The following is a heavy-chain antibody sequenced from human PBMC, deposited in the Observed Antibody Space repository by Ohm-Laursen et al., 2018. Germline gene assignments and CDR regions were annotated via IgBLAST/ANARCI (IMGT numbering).Heavy chain of an antibody. Sequence: SRTLSLTCAVSGYSVGITNWCAWIRQPPGKGLEWIGYMYYSGITYYNPSLKSRVTMSIDTSKNQVSLKLNSVTAVDTAMYYCATILPGTWYAFDMWGQGTMVTVSS. V-gene: IGHV4-28*01. CDR2: MYYSGIT. CDR1: GYSVGITNW. D-gene: IGHD1-1*01. CDR3: ATILPGTWYAFDM. J-gene: IGHJ3*02.